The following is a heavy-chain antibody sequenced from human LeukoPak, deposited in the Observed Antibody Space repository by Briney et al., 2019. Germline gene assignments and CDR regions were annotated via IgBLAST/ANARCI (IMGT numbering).Heavy chain of an antibody. J-gene: IGHJ4*02. Sequence: SETLSLTCTVSGGSISSYYWSWIRQPPGKGLEWIGYIYYSGNTNYNPSLKSRVTISVDTSKNQFSLKLSSATAADTAVYYCARGSSSDYWGQGTLVTVSS. CDR1: GGSISSYY. CDR2: IYYSGNT. CDR3: ARGSSSDY. V-gene: IGHV4-59*01.